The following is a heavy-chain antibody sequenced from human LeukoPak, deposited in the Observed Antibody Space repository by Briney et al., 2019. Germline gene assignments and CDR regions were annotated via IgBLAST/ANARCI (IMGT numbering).Heavy chain of an antibody. J-gene: IGHJ3*01. CDR3: ARQAVARPFDL. CDR2: ISSSSAYI. V-gene: IGHV3-21*06. CDR1: GFTFSSYD. Sequence: PGGSLRLSCAASGFTFSSYDMNWLRQAPGKGLEWVSSISSSSAYIFYSDSVKGRFTISRDNAQSSLYLQMNSLRAGDTAVYYCARQAVARPFDLWGQGTMVAVSS.